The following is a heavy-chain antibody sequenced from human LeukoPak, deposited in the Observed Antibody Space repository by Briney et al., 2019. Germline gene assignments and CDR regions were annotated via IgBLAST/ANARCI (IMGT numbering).Heavy chain of an antibody. CDR2: IYSGGST. V-gene: IGHV3-53*01. D-gene: IGHD6-13*01. CDR1: GFTVNSNY. CDR3: ARSSSWGLLDY. J-gene: IGHJ4*02. Sequence: GGSLRLSCAASGFTVNSNYMSWVRQAPGKGLEWVSVIYSGGSTYYADSVKGRFTISRDNSKNTLYLQMNSLRAEDTAVYYCARSSSWGLLDYWGQGTLVTVSS.